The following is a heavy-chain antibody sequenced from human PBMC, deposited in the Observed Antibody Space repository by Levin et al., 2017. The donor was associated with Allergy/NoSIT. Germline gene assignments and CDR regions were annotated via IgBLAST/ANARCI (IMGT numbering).Heavy chain of an antibody. D-gene: IGHD5-12*01. CDR2: IKQDGSEK. V-gene: IGHV3-7*01. CDR3: ARDRPYIVATINWFDP. Sequence: GGSLRLSCAASGFTFSSYWMSWVRQAPGKGLEWVANIKQDGSEKYYVDSVKGRFTISRDNAKNSLYLQMNSLRAEDTAVYYCARDRPYIVATINWFDPWGQGTLVTVSS. CDR1: GFTFSSYW. J-gene: IGHJ5*02.